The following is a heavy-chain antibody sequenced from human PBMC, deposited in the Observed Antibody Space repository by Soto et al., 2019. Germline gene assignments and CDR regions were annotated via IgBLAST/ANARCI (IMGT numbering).Heavy chain of an antibody. D-gene: IGHD1-26*01. CDR3: AHISYSATYYVAF. CDR1: GFSLTTSAAG. CDR2: IFGHGNE. Sequence: SGPTLVNPTQTLTVTCSFSGFSLTTSAAGVGWIRQTPGKALEWLAVIFGHGNEKYSPPLKNRVTITQDTSKSQVVLTVTNVDPLDNATYYCAHISYSATYYVAFWGQGTLVTVSS. V-gene: IGHV2-5*01. J-gene: IGHJ4*02.